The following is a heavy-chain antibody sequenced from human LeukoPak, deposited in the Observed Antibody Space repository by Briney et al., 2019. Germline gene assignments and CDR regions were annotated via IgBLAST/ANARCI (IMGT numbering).Heavy chain of an antibody. Sequence: GASLRLSCAASGFTFSSYAMSWVRQAPGKGLEWASAISGSGGSTYYADSVKGRFTISRDNSKNTLYLQMNSLRAEDTAVYYCAKPGLYGDYDYYYYGMDVWGQGTTVTVSS. J-gene: IGHJ6*02. CDR1: GFTFSSYA. V-gene: IGHV3-23*01. CDR3: AKPGLYGDYDYYYYGMDV. CDR2: ISGSGGST. D-gene: IGHD4-17*01.